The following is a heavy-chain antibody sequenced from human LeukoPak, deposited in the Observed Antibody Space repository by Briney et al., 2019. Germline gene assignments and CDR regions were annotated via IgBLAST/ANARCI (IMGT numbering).Heavy chain of an antibody. J-gene: IGHJ4*02. CDR1: GFTFSSYS. CDR2: ISSSSSYI. V-gene: IGHV3-21*01. CDR3: ARSRGYSSSDFDY. Sequence: GGSLRLSCAASGFTFSSYSMNWVRQAPGKGLEWVSSISSSSSYIYYADSVKGRFTISRDNAKNSLYLQMNSLRAEDMAVYYCARSRGYSSSDFDYWGQGTLVTVSS. D-gene: IGHD6-19*01.